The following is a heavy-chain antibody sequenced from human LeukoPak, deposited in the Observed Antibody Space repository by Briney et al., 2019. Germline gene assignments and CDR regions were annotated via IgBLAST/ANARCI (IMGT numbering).Heavy chain of an antibody. CDR3: ARGPLITMVRGVIHYFDY. CDR1: GYTFSNYG. Sequence: ASVKVSCKTSGYTFSNYGITWVRQAPGQGLEWMGWISAYNGNTNYAQKLQGRVTMTTDTSTSTAYMELRSLRSDDTAVYYCARGPLITMVRGVIHYFDYWGQGTLVTVSS. CDR2: ISAYNGNT. J-gene: IGHJ4*02. V-gene: IGHV1-18*01. D-gene: IGHD3-10*01.